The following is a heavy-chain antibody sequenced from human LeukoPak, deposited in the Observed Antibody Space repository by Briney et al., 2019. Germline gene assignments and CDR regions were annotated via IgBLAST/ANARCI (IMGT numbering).Heavy chain of an antibody. CDR3: ARDQAVGATAGTFDY. J-gene: IGHJ4*02. CDR1: GYTFTSFG. V-gene: IGHV1-18*04. Sequence: ASVKASCKASGYTFTSFGISWVRQAPGKGLEWMGWISAYNDVTNFAQRFQGRVTMTTDTSTNTVYMEMTNLRSDDTAVYFCARDQAVGATAGTFDYWGQGTLVTVSA. CDR2: ISAYNDVT. D-gene: IGHD1-26*01.